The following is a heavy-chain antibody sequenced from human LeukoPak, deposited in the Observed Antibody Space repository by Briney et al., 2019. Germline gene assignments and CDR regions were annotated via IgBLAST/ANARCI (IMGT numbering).Heavy chain of an antibody. J-gene: IGHJ4*02. CDR1: GGSISRYY. CDR2: IYTSGST. CDR3: ARDPPPYSGSYQGYFDY. V-gene: IGHV4-4*07. D-gene: IGHD1-26*01. Sequence: SETLSLTCTVSGGSISRYYWGWIRQPAGKGLEWIGRIYTSGSTNYNPSLKSRVTISVDKSKNQFSLKLSSVTAADTAVYYCARDPPPYSGSYQGYFDYWGQGTLVTVSS.